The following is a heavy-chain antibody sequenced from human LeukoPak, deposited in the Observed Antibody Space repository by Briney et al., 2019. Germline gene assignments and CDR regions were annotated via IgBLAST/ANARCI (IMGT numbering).Heavy chain of an antibody. CDR1: GGSISSSSYY. Sequence: NPSETLSLTCTVSGGSISSSSYYWGWIRQPPGKGLEWIGSIYYSGSTNYNPSLKSRVTISVDTSKNQFSLKLSSVTAADTAVYYCVIVLDWLLYDTHWGQGTLVTVSS. D-gene: IGHD3-9*01. CDR2: IYYSGST. CDR3: VIVLDWLLYDTH. V-gene: IGHV4-39*07. J-gene: IGHJ4*02.